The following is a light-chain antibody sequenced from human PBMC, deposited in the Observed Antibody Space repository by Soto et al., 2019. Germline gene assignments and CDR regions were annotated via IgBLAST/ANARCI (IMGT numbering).Light chain of an antibody. CDR3: QQYNSYSPT. Sequence: DIQMTQSPSTLSASVGDRVTITCRASQSISSWLAWYQQKPGQAPKLLIYDASSLESGVPSRFSGSGSGTEFPLTISSLQPDDFATYYCQQYNSYSPTFGQGTKLEIK. J-gene: IGKJ2*01. V-gene: IGKV1-5*01. CDR1: QSISSW. CDR2: DAS.